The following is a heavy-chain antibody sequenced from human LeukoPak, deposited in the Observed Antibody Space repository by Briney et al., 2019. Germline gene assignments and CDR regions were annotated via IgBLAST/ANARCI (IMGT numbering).Heavy chain of an antibody. D-gene: IGHD2-2*01. CDR3: ATEATSPDYNYYMDV. V-gene: IGHV1-24*01. J-gene: IGHJ6*03. CDR1: GYRLSELS. CDR2: LDVEDDEP. Sequence: ASVKVSCKVSGYRLSELSMHWVRQAPGKGLEWMGGLDVEDDEPIYAQKFQGRVIMTEDTSTDTAYMELSSLRSEDTAVYYCATEATSPDYNYYMDVWGKGTTVTVSS.